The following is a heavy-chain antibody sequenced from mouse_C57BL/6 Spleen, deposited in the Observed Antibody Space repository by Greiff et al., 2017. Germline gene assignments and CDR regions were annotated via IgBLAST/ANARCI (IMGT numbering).Heavy chain of an antibody. J-gene: IGHJ2*01. CDR2: ITHSGET. CDR3: AGDRSDYYGSSYFDY. CDR1: GFPITSGYY. D-gene: IGHD1-1*01. Sequence: QVQLKESGPGLVKPSQSLFLTCSITGFPITSGYYWIWLRQSPGKPLEWMGYITHSGETFYNPSLQSPISITRETSKNQFFLQLNSVTTEDTAMYYCAGDRSDYYGSSYFDYWGQGTTLTVSS. V-gene: IGHV12-3*01.